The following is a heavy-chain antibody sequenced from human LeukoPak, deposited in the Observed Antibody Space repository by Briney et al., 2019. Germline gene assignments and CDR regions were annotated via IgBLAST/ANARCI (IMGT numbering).Heavy chain of an antibody. CDR2: INHSGST. Sequence: SETLSLTCTVSGASMSGLSWSWIRQPPGKGLEWIGEINHSGSTNYNPSLKSRVTISVDTSKNQFSLKLSSVTAADTAVYYCARAFYPGYYSYMAVWGKGTTVTVSS. CDR1: GASMSGLS. D-gene: IGHD3-3*02. CDR3: ARAFYPGYYSYMAV. V-gene: IGHV4-34*01. J-gene: IGHJ6*03.